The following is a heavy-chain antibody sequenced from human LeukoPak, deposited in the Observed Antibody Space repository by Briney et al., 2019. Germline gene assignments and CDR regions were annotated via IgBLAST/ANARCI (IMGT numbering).Heavy chain of an antibody. V-gene: IGHV1-18*01. Sequence: GSSVKVSCKASGYTFPRYGISWVRQALGQGLDWMGSSADNGNTKYAPRFQGRVTLTTDTSTKTAYMELTSLTSDDTAVYYCARVAKSGSSSVYWGQGTLVTVSS. CDR1: GYTFPRYG. J-gene: IGHJ4*02. CDR2: SSADNGNT. CDR3: ARVAKSGSSSVY. D-gene: IGHD1-26*01.